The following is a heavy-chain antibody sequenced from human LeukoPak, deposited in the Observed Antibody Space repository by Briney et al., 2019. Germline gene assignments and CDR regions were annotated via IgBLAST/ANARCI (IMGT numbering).Heavy chain of an antibody. CDR3: AKMPVSYSSGWSNFDY. CDR1: GFTFSSYA. J-gene: IGHJ4*02. V-gene: IGHV3-30-3*02. CDR2: ISYDGSNK. D-gene: IGHD6-19*01. Sequence: GGSLRLSCAASGFTFSSYAMHWVRQAPGKGLEWVAVISYDGSNKYYADSVKGRFTISRDNSKNTLYLQMNSLRAEDTALYYCAKMPVSYSSGWSNFDYWGQGTLVTVSS.